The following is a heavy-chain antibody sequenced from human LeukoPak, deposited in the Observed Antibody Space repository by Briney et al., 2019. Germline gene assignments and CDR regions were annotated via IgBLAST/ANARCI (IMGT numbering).Heavy chain of an antibody. Sequence: PGGSLRLSCAASGFTFDDYAMTWVRQAPGKGVEWVSGINWNGGSTGYADSVKGRFTISRDNAKNSLYLQMNSLRAEDTALYYCARGYSSSWYAFDLWGQGTMVTVSS. D-gene: IGHD6-13*01. J-gene: IGHJ3*01. CDR3: ARGYSSSWYAFDL. V-gene: IGHV3-20*04. CDR1: GFTFDDYA. CDR2: INWNGGST.